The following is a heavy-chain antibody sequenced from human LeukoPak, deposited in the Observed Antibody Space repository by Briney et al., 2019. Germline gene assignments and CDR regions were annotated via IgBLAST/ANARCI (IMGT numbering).Heavy chain of an antibody. CDR1: GFTFSSYG. V-gene: IGHV3-30*02. D-gene: IGHD4-23*01. CDR3: AKDPTVVTTRVYYFDY. J-gene: IGHJ4*02. Sequence: GGSLRLSCAASGFTFSSYGMHWVRQAPGKWLEWVAFIRYDGSNKYYADSVKGRFTISRDNSKNTLYLQMNSLRAEDTAVYYCAKDPTVVTTRVYYFDYWGQGTLVTVSS. CDR2: IRYDGSNK.